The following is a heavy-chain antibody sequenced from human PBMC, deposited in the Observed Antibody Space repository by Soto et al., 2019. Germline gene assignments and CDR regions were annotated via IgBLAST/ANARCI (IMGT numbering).Heavy chain of an antibody. CDR1: GGTFSSYA. CDR3: ARGPPYISASEYNWFDP. CDR2: IIPIFGTA. Sequence: SVKVSCKASGGTFSSYAISWVRQAPGQGLEWMGGIIPIFGTANYAQKFQGRVTITADESTSTAYMELSSLRSEDTAVYYCARGPPYISASEYNWFDPWGQGTLVTVSA. V-gene: IGHV1-69*13. J-gene: IGHJ5*02. D-gene: IGHD6-25*01.